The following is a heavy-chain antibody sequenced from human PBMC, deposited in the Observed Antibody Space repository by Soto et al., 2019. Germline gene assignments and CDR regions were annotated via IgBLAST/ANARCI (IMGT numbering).Heavy chain of an antibody. D-gene: IGHD2-8*01. V-gene: IGHV4-34*01. J-gene: IGHJ4*02. CDR3: ARRHGYLDY. CDR1: GGSFSGYY. Sequence: SETLSLTCAVYGGSFSGYYWSWIRQPPGKGLEWIGEINHSGSTNYNPSLKSRVTISVDTSKNQFSLKLSSVTAAGTAVYYCARRHGYLDYWGQGTLVTVSS. CDR2: INHSGST.